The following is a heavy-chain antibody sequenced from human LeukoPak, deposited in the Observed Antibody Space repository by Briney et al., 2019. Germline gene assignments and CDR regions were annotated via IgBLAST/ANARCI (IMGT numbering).Heavy chain of an antibody. CDR3: VKDQGECPGSRCYLRFLEY. CDR2: VRNGQSAT. CDR1: GFNFSIYG. J-gene: IGHJ4*02. D-gene: IGHD3-3*01. Sequence: GGSLRLSCAASGFNFSIYGMHWVRQAPGKGLEWVTFVRNGQSATVYAASVQGRFAISRDNSKNTVYLQMNSLRVEDTALYFCVKDQGECPGSRCYLRFLEYWGQGTLVIVSS. V-gene: IGHV3-30*02.